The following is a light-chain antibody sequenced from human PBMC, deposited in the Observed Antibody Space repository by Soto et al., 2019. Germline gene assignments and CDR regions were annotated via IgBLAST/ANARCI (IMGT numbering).Light chain of an antibody. V-gene: IGLV2-11*01. J-gene: IGLJ1*01. CDR1: SSDVGGYNY. CDR3: CSYAGRYV. Sequence: QSVLTQPRSVSGSPGQSVTISCTGTSSDVGGYNYVSWYQQHPGKAPKLMIYDVSKRPSGVPDRFSGSKSGNTASLTISGLPAEDEADYFCCSYAGRYVFGTGTKLTVL. CDR2: DVS.